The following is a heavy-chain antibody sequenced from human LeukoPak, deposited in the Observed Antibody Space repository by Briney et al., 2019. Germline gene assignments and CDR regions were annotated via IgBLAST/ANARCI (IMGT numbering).Heavy chain of an antibody. V-gene: IGHV3-48*01. J-gene: IGHJ4*02. Sequence: GGSLRLSCAASGFTFSSYSMNWVRQAPGKGREWVSYISSSSSTIYYADSVKGRFTISRDNAKNSLYLQMNSLRAEDTAVYYCARSRARDFDYWGQGTLVTVSS. CDR2: ISSSSSTI. CDR1: GFTFSSYS. CDR3: ARSRARDFDY.